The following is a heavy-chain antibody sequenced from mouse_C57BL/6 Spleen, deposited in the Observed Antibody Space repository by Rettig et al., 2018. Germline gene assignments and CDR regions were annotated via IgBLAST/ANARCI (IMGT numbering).Heavy chain of an antibody. D-gene: IGHD2-4*01. CDR1: GYSFTDYN. J-gene: IGHJ2*01. V-gene: IGHV1-39*01. CDR2: INPNYGTT. Sequence: EFQLQQSGPELVKPGASVKISCKASGYSFTDYNMNWVKQSNGKSLEWIGVINPNYGTTSYNQKFKGYATLTVDESCDTDYIQLNSPTAEEWAVYYGASYDYDRGLDYWGQATTRTVSS. CDR3: ASYDYDRGLDY.